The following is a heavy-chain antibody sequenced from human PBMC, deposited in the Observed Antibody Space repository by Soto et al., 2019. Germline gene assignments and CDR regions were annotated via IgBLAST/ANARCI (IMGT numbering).Heavy chain of an antibody. Sequence: GGSLRLSCAASGFTFANYGMHWVRQAPGKGLEWVAFISYDGSKKYYADSVKGRFTISRDNSKNTLSLQMNSLRAEDTAVYYCARDPMGYLGYFDYWGQGTLVTVSS. D-gene: IGHD5-18*01. J-gene: IGHJ4*02. CDR3: ARDPMGYLGYFDY. CDR1: GFTFANYG. CDR2: ISYDGSKK. V-gene: IGHV3-30*03.